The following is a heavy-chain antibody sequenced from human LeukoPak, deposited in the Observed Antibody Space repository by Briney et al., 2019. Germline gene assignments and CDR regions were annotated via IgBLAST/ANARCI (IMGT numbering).Heavy chain of an antibody. J-gene: IGHJ4*02. CDR3: AREMATINRGLDY. Sequence: ASVKVSCKASGYTFTGYYMHWVRQAPGQGLEWMGWINPNRGGTNYAQKFQGRVTMTRDTSISTAYMELSRLRSDDTAVYYCAREMATINRGLDYWGQGTLVTVSS. V-gene: IGHV1-2*02. D-gene: IGHD5-24*01. CDR1: GYTFTGYY. CDR2: INPNRGGT.